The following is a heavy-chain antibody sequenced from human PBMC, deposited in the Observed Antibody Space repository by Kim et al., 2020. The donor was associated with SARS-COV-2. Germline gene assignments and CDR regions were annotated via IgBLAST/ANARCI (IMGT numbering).Heavy chain of an antibody. CDR2: IYYSGST. J-gene: IGHJ3*02. Sequence: SETLSLTCTVSGGSISSYYWSWIRQPPGKGLEWVGYIYYSGSTNYNPSLKSRVTISVDTSTNQFSLKLSSVTAADTAVYYCAGDVYDSSGYPHAFDIWGQGTMVTVSS. CDR1: GGSISSYY. V-gene: IGHV4-59*01. CDR3: AGDVYDSSGYPHAFDI. D-gene: IGHD3-22*01.